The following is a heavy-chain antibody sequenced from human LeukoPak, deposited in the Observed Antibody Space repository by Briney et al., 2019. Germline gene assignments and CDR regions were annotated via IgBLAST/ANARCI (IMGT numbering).Heavy chain of an antibody. J-gene: IGHJ4*02. CDR3: AREDVAGENQDY. CDR2: IIPILGIA. CDR1: GGTFSSYA. V-gene: IGHV1-69*04. Sequence: ASVKVSCKVSGGTFSSYAISWVRQAPGQGLEWMGRIIPILGIANYAQKFQGRVTITADKSTSTAYMELSSLRSEDTAVYYCAREDVAGENQDYWGQGTLVTVSS. D-gene: IGHD6-13*01.